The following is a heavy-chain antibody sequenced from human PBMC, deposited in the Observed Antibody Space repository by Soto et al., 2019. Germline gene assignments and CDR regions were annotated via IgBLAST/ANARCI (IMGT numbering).Heavy chain of an antibody. CDR2: IYYSGST. V-gene: IGHV4-30-4*01. D-gene: IGHD3-10*01. CDR3: ARAYMVRGEEAYYYYYGMDV. Sequence: PSETLSLTCTVSGGSISSGDYYWSWIRQPPGKGLEWIGYIYYSGSTYYNPSLKSRVTISVDTSKNQFSLKLSSVTAADTAVYSCARAYMVRGEEAYYYYYGMDVWGQGTTVTVSS. CDR1: GGSISSGDYY. J-gene: IGHJ6*02.